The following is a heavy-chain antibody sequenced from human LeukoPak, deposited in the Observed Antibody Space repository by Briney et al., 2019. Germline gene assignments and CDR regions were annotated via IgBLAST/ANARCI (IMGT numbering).Heavy chain of an antibody. Sequence: SETLSLTCTVSGSSISNYYWSWIRQPPGKGLEWIGYIYYSGSTNYNPSLKSRVTISLDTSKNQFSLKLSSVTAADTAIYYCEILSRYSSTEDYWGQGTLVTVSS. V-gene: IGHV4-59*01. J-gene: IGHJ4*02. CDR1: GSSISNYY. D-gene: IGHD6-13*01. CDR2: IYYSGST. CDR3: EILSRYSSTEDY.